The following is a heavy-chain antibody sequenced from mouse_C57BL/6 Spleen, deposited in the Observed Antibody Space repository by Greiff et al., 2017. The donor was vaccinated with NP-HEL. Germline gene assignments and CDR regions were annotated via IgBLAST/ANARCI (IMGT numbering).Heavy chain of an antibody. CDR2: ISSGGDYI. Sequence: EVMLVESGEGLVKPGGSLKLSCAASGFTFSSYAMSWVRQTPEKRLEWVAYISSGGDYIYYADTVKGRFTISRDNARNTLYLQMSSLKSEDTAMYYCTRDGNYYGSSKSWYFDVWGTGTTVTVSS. J-gene: IGHJ1*03. CDR3: TRDGNYYGSSKSWYFDV. V-gene: IGHV5-9-1*02. D-gene: IGHD1-1*01. CDR1: GFTFSSYA.